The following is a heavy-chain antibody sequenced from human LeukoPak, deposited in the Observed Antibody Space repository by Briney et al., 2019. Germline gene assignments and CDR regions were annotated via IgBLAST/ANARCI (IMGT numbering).Heavy chain of an antibody. CDR1: GDSISSGDYY. Sequence: PSETLSLTCTVSGDSISSGDYYWSWIRQPAGKGLEWIGRIPSSGSTNYNPSLKSRVTMSVDTSKNQFSLEVTSVTAADTAVYYCARETSRDGYSTDYDYWGQGTLVTVSS. CDR2: IPSSGST. D-gene: IGHD5-24*01. J-gene: IGHJ4*02. V-gene: IGHV4-61*02. CDR3: ARETSRDGYSTDYDY.